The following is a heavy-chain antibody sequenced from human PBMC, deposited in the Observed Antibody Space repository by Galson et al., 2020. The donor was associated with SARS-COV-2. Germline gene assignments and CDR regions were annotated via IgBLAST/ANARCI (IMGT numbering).Heavy chain of an antibody. CDR1: GTSISRGSYS. V-gene: IGHV4-30-2*01. D-gene: IGHD4-17*01. CDR2: ISHSGGT. J-gene: IGHJ3*02. Sequence: TLSLTCAVSGTSISRGSYSWNWIRQPPGKGLEWTGYISHSGGTYYNPSLKSRVTISGDRSKNQFSLRLSSVTAADTAVYYCARLHYGEYAPEAFDIWGPGTRVTVAS. CDR3: ARLHYGEYAPEAFDI.